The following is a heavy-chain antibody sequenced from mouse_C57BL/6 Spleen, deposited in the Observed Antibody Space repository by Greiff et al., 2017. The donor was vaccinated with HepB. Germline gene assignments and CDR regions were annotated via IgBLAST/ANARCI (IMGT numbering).Heavy chain of an antibody. D-gene: IGHD2-4*01. V-gene: IGHV1-50*01. CDR1: GYTFTSYW. CDR3: GRLRYFDV. Sequence: QQSCKASGYTFTSYWMQWVKQRPGQGLEWIGEIDPSDSYTNYNQKFKGKATLTVDTSSSTAYMQLSSLTSEDSAVYYCGRLRYFDVWGTGTTVTVSS. J-gene: IGHJ1*03. CDR2: IDPSDSYT.